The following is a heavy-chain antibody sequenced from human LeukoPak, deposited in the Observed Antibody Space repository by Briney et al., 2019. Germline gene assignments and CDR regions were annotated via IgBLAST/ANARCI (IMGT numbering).Heavy chain of an antibody. CDR2: IIPIFGTA. D-gene: IGHD4-17*01. J-gene: IGHJ4*02. Sequence: SVKVFCKASGGTFSSYAISWVRQAPGQGLEWMGGIIPIFGTANYAQKFQGRVTITADESTSTAYMELSSLRSEDTAVYYCARPATVTRALDYWGQGTLVTVSS. CDR1: GGTFSSYA. CDR3: ARPATVTRALDY. V-gene: IGHV1-69*13.